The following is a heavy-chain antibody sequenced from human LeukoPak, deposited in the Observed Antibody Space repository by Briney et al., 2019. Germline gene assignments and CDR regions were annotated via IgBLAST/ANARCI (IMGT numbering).Heavy chain of an antibody. CDR1: GLTVSSDS. V-gene: IGHV3-53*01. CDR2: FYRDGNI. D-gene: IGHD3-22*01. J-gene: IGHJ4*02. Sequence: GGSLRLSCAASGLTVSSDSMTWVRQAPGKGLEWVAVFYRDGNIDYVDSVKGRFTISRDDSKNTVDLQMNGLRAEDTAVYYCVRDQDGSGTGSFDNWGQGTLVTVSS. CDR3: VRDQDGSGTGSFDN.